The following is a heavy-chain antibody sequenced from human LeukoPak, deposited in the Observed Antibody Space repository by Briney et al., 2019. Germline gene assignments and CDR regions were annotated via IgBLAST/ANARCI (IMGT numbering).Heavy chain of an antibody. D-gene: IGHD2-21*02. Sequence: SETLSLTCTASGDSLSSGLYYWGWIRQPPGKGLTWIGSVYYSGSTLFSASFENRVAMPVDRSKNQFSLKPNSVTAADPATYYCARLYQVTTCAKFEYWGQGILVTVAS. J-gene: IGHJ4*02. CDR2: VYYSGST. CDR1: GDSLSSGLYY. V-gene: IGHV4-39*01. CDR3: ARLYQVTTCAKFEY.